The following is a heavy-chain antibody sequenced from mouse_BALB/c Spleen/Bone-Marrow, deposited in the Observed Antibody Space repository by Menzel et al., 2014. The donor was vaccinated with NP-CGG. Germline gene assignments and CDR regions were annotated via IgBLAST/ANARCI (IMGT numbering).Heavy chain of an antibody. Sequence: VQLQQSGAELAKPGASVKMSCKASGYTFTSYWVHWVKQRPGQGLVWIGYINPSTGYTEYNQKFKDKATLTADKSSSTAYMQLSSLTSEDSAVYYCARQITTVDYAMDYWGQGTSVTVSS. V-gene: IGHV1-7*01. D-gene: IGHD1-1*01. CDR3: ARQITTVDYAMDY. J-gene: IGHJ4*01. CDR2: INPSTGYT. CDR1: GYTFTSYW.